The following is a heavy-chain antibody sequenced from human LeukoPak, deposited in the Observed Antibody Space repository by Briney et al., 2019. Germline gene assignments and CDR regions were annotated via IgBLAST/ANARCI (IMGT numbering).Heavy chain of an antibody. D-gene: IGHD5-24*01. Sequence: GGSLRLSCAASGFTFSSYSMNWVRQAPGKGLEWVSSISSSSSYIYYADSVKGRFTISRDNAKNSLYLQMSSLRAEDTAVYYCARDRGMAYSARWGQGTLVTVSP. CDR2: ISSSSSYI. CDR3: ARDRGMAYSAR. CDR1: GFTFSSYS. J-gene: IGHJ4*02. V-gene: IGHV3-21*01.